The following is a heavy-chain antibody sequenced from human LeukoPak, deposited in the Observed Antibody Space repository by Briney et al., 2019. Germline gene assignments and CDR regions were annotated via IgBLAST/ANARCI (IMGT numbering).Heavy chain of an antibody. Sequence: SETLSLTRTVSGGSIISSSYYWGWIRQPPGKGLEWIGSIYYSGSTYYNPSLKSRVTISVDTSKNQFSLKLSSVTAADTAVYYCARHETIFGGDLDIWAQGTMVTVSS. V-gene: IGHV4-39*01. CDR2: IYYSGST. CDR1: GGSIISSSYY. J-gene: IGHJ3*02. CDR3: ARHETIFGGDLDI. D-gene: IGHD3-3*01.